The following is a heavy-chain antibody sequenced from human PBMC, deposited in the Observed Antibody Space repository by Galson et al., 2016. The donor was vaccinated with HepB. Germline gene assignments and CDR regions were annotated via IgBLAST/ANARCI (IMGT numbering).Heavy chain of an antibody. CDR3: ARERILRTYGMDV. CDR1: GFTFSSYS. D-gene: IGHD2-15*01. CDR2: ISSSSSYI. V-gene: IGHV3-21*01. J-gene: IGHJ6*02. Sequence: SLRLSCAASGFTFSSYSMNWVRQAPGKGLEWVSSISSSSSYIYYADSVKGRFTISRVNAKNSLYLQMNSLRAEDTAVYYCARERILRTYGMDVWGQGTTVTVSS.